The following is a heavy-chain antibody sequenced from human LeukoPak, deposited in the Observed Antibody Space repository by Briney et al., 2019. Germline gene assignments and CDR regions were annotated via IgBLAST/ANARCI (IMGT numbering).Heavy chain of an antibody. V-gene: IGHV1-8*01. Sequence: GSVKVSCKASGYTFTSYDINWVRQASGQGLEWMGWMNPNSGNTGYAQKFQGRVTMTRNTSISTAYMELSSLRSEDTAVYYCAREGCRGGSCRYDPWGQGTLVTVSS. J-gene: IGHJ5*02. CDR3: AREGCRGGSCRYDP. D-gene: IGHD2-15*01. CDR1: GYTFTSYD. CDR2: MNPNSGNT.